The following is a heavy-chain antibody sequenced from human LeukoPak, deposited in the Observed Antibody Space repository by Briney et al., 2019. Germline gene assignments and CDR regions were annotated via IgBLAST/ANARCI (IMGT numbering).Heavy chain of an antibody. CDR3: ARDYCSSTSCYAIGNDAFDI. CDR2: IYTRGST. D-gene: IGHD2-2*01. J-gene: IGHJ3*02. Sequence: SETLSLTCTVSGGSISSYYWSWIRQPAGKGLEWIGRIYTRGSTNYNPSLKSRVTMSVDTSKNQFSLKLSSVTAADTAVYYCARDYCSSTSCYAIGNDAFDIWGQGTMVTVSS. CDR1: GGSISSYY. V-gene: IGHV4-4*07.